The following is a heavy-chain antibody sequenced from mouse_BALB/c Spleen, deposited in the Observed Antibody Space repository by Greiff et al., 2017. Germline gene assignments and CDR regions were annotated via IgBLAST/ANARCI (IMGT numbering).Heavy chain of an antibody. CDR2: ISNGGGST. CDR3: ARHYDNYFDY. V-gene: IGHV5-12-2*01. Sequence: EVKVVESGGGLVQPGGSLKLSCAASGFTFSSYTMSWVRQTPEKRLEWVAYISNGGGSTYYPDTVKGRFTISRDNAKNTLYLQMSSLKSEDTAMSSCARHYDNYFDYWGQGTTLTVSS. D-gene: IGHD2-3*01. CDR1: GFTFSSYT. J-gene: IGHJ2*01.